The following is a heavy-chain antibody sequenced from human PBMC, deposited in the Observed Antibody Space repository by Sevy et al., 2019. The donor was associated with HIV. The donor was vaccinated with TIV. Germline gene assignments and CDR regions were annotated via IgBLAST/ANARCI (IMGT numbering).Heavy chain of an antibody. D-gene: IGHD2-2*01. J-gene: IGHJ6*02. CDR3: ARDCNSNTCLWGLDV. Sequence: GGSLRRSCAASGFTCSRYWMSWVRQAPGKGLEWVANIKVDGSEKYYVDSVKRRFTISRDNAKNSLYLQMNSMRAEEPAVYYCARDCNSNTCLWGLDVWGQSTTVTVSS. CDR1: GFTCSRYW. CDR2: IKVDGSEK. V-gene: IGHV3-7*03.